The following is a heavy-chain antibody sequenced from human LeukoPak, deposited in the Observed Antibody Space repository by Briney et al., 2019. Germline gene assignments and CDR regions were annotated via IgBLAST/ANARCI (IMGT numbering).Heavy chain of an antibody. J-gene: IGHJ2*01. CDR3: ARLGPQLSWYFDL. CDR2: IHFGGST. CDR1: GGSISSSSYY. D-gene: IGHD1-1*01. V-gene: IGHV4-39*01. Sequence: PSETLSLTCTVSGGSISSSSYYWGWIRQPPGKGLEWIGTIHFGGSTFYNPSLKSRVTISVDTSKNQFSLKLSSLTAADTAVYYCARLGPQLSWYFDLWGRGTLVTVSS.